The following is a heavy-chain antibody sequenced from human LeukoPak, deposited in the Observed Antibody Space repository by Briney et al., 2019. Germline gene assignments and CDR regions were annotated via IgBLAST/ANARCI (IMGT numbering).Heavy chain of an antibody. CDR3: AKDRDSRGWGSDP. V-gene: IGHV3-30*02. CDR1: GFTFSSYG. D-gene: IGHD6-19*01. J-gene: IGHJ5*02. CDR2: IRYDGSNK. Sequence: PGGSLRLSCAASGFTFSSYGMHWVRQAPGKGLEWVAFIRYDGSNKYYADSVKGRFTISRDNSKNTLYLQMNSLRAEDTAVYYFAKDRDSRGWGSDPGAKETLVTVP.